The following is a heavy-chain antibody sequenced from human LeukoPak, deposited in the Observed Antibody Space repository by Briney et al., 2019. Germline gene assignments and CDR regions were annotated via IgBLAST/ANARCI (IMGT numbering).Heavy chain of an antibody. CDR2: IYPGDSDT. CDR3: ARLSGSLSHYYYGMDV. CDR1: GYSFTSYW. D-gene: IGHD1-26*01. Sequence: GESLKISCKGSGYSFTSYWIGWVRQMPGKGLEWMGIIYPGDSDTRYSPSFQGQVTISADKSISTAYLQWSSLKASDTAMYYCARLSGSLSHYYYGMDVWGQGTTVTVSS. J-gene: IGHJ6*02. V-gene: IGHV5-51*01.